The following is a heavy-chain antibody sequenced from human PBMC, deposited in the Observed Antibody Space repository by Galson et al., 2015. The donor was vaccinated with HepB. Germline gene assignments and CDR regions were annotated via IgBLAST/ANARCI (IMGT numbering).Heavy chain of an antibody. V-gene: IGHV7-4-1*01. D-gene: IGHD3-3*01. CDR2: MNTNTGKP. Sequence: SVKVSCKASGYTFTDYVVNWVRQAPGQGLEWMGWMNTNTGKPTCAPGFAGRFVFSLDTSVTTAYLQIGRLETDDTAVYYCARSPLRFLDWLPYYDYYYMDVWGEGTTVTVSS. J-gene: IGHJ6*03. CDR1: GYTFTDYV. CDR3: ARSPLRFLDWLPYYDYYYMDV.